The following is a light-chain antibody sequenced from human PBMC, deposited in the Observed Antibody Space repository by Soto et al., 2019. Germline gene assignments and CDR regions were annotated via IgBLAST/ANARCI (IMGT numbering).Light chain of an antibody. J-gene: IGKJ5*01. CDR1: QSVGSN. V-gene: IGKV3D-15*01. Sequence: EIVMTQYTATLSVSPGERVTLSCRASQSVGSNLAWYQQKPGQAPRLLIYGISKRATDIPDRFSGSGSGTEFTLTISSLQPEDFATYYCQQHGQWPITFGQGTRLEIK. CDR2: GIS. CDR3: QQHGQWPIT.